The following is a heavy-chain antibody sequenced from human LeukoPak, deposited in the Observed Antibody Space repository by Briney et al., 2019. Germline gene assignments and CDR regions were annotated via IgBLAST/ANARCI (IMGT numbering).Heavy chain of an antibody. CDR1: GGTFSSYA. CDR3: AREEGRFLEWSDAAFDY. J-gene: IGHJ4*02. Sequence: ASVKVSCKASGGTFSSYAISWVRQAPGQGLEWMGGIIPIFGTANYAQKFQGRVTITADESTSTAYTELSSLRSEDTAVYYCAREEGRFLEWSDAAFDYWGQGTLVTVSS. V-gene: IGHV1-69*13. D-gene: IGHD3-3*01. CDR2: IIPIFGTA.